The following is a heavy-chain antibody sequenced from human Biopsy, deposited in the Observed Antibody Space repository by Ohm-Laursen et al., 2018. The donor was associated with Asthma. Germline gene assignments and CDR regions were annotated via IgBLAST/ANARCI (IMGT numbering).Heavy chain of an antibody. J-gene: IGHJ4*02. CDR1: GYSLTDLS. CDR3: ASDFPKDYVRYNFQF. CDR2: HDHEEGGT. Sequence: SVKVSCKISGYSLTDLSMHWVRQAPGQGLEWMGGHDHEEGGTVNARRFQGRVTMTEDTSTDTAYMELSSLSSDDTAVHYCASDFPKDYVRYNFQFWGQGTLVTVSS. D-gene: IGHD4-17*01. V-gene: IGHV1-24*01.